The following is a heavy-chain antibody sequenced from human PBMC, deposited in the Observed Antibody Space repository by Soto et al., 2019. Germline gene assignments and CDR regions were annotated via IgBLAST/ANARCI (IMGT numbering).Heavy chain of an antibody. CDR1: GYTFGGYG. D-gene: IGHD2-15*01. CDR2: ISAYTGNT. Sequence: QVHLVQSGAEVKKPGASVKVSCTASGYTFGGYGLAWVRQAPGQGLEWMGWISAYTGNTLYAQRFRNRLPMTTDTSTSTAYMELRSLRSDDTGVYFCASPSGSYVDYALPLHYWGPGTLVTGSS. CDR3: ASPSGSYVDYALPLHY. J-gene: IGHJ4*02. V-gene: IGHV1-18*04.